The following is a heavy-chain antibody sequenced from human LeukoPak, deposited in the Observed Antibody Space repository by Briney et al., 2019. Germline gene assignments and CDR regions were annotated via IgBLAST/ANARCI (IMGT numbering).Heavy chain of an antibody. CDR2: INPNSGGT. J-gene: IGHJ3*02. V-gene: IGHV1-2*02. CDR1: GYTFTCYY. D-gene: IGHD3-10*01. Sequence: ASVKVSCKSAGYTFTCYYMHWVRQAPGQGLEWMGWINPNSGGTNYAQKFQGRVTMTRDTSISTAYMELSRLRSDDTAVYYCARGHLWFGDPDAFDIWGQGTMVTVSS. CDR3: ARGHLWFGDPDAFDI.